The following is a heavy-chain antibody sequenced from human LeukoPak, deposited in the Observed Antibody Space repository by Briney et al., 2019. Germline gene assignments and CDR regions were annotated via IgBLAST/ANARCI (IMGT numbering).Heavy chain of an antibody. CDR2: INHSGNT. J-gene: IGHJ4*02. D-gene: IGHD3-10*01. V-gene: IGHV4-34*01. Sequence: SETLSLTCAVYGGSFSGYYWSWIRQAPGKGLEWIGEINHSGNTNYNPSLKSRVTISVDTSKNQFSLKLSSVTAADTAVYYCARGDFWRGRITMVRGVSVDYWGQGTLVTVSS. CDR1: GGSFSGYY. CDR3: ARGDFWRGRITMVRGVSVDY.